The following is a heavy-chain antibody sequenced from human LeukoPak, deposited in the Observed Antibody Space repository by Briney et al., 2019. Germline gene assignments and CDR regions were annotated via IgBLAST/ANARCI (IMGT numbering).Heavy chain of an antibody. D-gene: IGHD6-13*01. CDR2: INAGNGNT. CDR1: GYTFTSYA. Sequence: ASVKVSCKASGYTFTSYAMHWVRQAPGQRLEWMGWINAGNGNTKYSKKFQGRVTVTRDTSASTAYMELSSLRSEDTAVYYCARSYTSTWPYYHYYGMDVWGQGTTVTVSS. V-gene: IGHV1-3*01. CDR3: ARSYTSTWPYYHYYGMDV. J-gene: IGHJ6*02.